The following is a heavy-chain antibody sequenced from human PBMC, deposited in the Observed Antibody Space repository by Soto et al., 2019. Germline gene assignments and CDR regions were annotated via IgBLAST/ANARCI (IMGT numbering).Heavy chain of an antibody. CDR1: GGTFSSYA. CDR3: ARVPTARPPHFDY. V-gene: IGHV1-69*01. D-gene: IGHD6-6*01. CDR2: IIPIFGTA. Sequence: QVQLVQSGAEVKKPGSSVKVSCKASGGTFSSYAISWVRQAPGRGLEWMGGIIPIFGTANYEQKFQSRVTITADESTSTAYMELSSLRTEDTAVYYCARVPTARPPHFDYWGQEALVTVSS. J-gene: IGHJ4*02.